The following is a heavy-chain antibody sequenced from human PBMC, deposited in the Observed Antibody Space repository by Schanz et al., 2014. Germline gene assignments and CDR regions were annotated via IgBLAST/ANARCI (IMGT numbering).Heavy chain of an antibody. CDR2: ISYDGSHK. CDR1: GFTFSNFA. J-gene: IGHJ6*02. CDR3: SPPPGGTSSEGLDQYYGMDV. V-gene: IGHV3-30*04. Sequence: QAELVESGGGVVQPGGSLRLSCAASGFTFSNFAIHWVRQAPGKGLEWVAVISYDGSHKDYADSVKGRFTISRDNSKTFFSLPFHSLRGEDTSLYFSSPPPGGTSSEGLDQYYGMDVWGQGTTVTVSS. D-gene: IGHD6-6*01.